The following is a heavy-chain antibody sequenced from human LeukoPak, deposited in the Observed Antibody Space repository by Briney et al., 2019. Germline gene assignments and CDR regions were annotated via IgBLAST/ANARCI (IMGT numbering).Heavy chain of an antibody. CDR3: ARECGAVAGFNWFDP. V-gene: IGHV3-48*04. J-gene: IGHJ5*02. CDR2: ISSSGTTI. CDR1: GFTFSTYS. D-gene: IGHD6-13*01. Sequence: GGSLRLSCAASGFTFSTYSMNWVRQAPGKGLEWVSYISSSGTTIYYADSVKGRFTISRDNAKNSLYLQMNSLRAEDTAVYYCARECGAVAGFNWFDPWGQGTLVTVSS.